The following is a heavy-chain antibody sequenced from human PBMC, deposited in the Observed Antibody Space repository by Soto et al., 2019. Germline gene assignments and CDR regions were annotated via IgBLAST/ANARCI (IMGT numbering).Heavy chain of an antibody. V-gene: IGHV3-7*01. CDR3: ARVYTGTGWPFHYYGMDV. D-gene: IGHD6-25*01. CDR2: IKQGGREQ. J-gene: IGHJ6*02. CDR1: EFTFSNYW. Sequence: GGSLRLFSVAPEFTFSNYWMSWVRQAPGKGVEWVANIKQGGREQYYVDSVRGRFTVSRDNAENSLYLQMNSLRAEDTALYYCARVYTGTGWPFHYYGMDVWGQGTTVTVSS.